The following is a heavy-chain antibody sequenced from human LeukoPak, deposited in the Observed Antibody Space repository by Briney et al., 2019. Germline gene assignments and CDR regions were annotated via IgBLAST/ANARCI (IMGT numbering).Heavy chain of an antibody. V-gene: IGHV3-23*01. CDR1: GFIFSNYA. D-gene: IGHD6-19*01. J-gene: IGHJ4*02. Sequence: GGSLRLSCAASGFIFSNYAMSWVRQAPGKGLEWVSDISGSGGNTYYADSVKGRFTISRDNSKNTLYLQMNSLRVEDTAVYYCAKGGIAVAGWGNYFEYWGQGTLVTVFS. CDR2: ISGSGGNT. CDR3: AKGGIAVAGWGNYFEY.